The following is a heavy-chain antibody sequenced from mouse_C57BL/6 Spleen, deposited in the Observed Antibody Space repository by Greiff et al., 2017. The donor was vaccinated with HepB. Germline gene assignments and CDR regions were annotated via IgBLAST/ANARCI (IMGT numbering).Heavy chain of an antibody. J-gene: IGHJ1*03. Sequence: QVQLQQSGAELVKPGASVKLSCKASGYTFTEYTIHWVKQRSGQGLEWIGWFYPGSGSIKYNEKFKDKATLTADKSSSTVYMELSRLTSEDSAVYFCARHEVPDYYGSSYWYFDVWGTGTTVTVSS. D-gene: IGHD1-1*01. CDR1: GYTFTEYT. V-gene: IGHV1-62-2*01. CDR3: ARHEVPDYYGSSYWYFDV. CDR2: FYPGSGSI.